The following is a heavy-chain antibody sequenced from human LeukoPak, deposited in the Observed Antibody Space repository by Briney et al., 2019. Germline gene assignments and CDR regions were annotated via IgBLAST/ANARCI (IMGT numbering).Heavy chain of an antibody. J-gene: IGHJ3*02. D-gene: IGHD3-22*01. V-gene: IGHV4-34*01. CDR3: ARVRVTKIVVVDDAVDI. CDR2: INHSGNT. Sequence: SEPLSLTCAVHGGSFSGYYWSWIRQPPGKGLDWIGEINHSGNTNYNPSLKSRVTISVDTSKDQCSLKLSSVTAADTAVYYCARVRVTKIVVVDDAVDIWGQGTMVTVSS. CDR1: GGSFSGYY.